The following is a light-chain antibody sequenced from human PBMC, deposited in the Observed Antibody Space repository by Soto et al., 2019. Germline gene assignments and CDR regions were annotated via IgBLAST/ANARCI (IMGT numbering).Light chain of an antibody. Sequence: QSALPQPASMSGSPGQSITISCTGTSSDVGGYNYVSWYQQHPGKAPKLMIYEVSNRPSGVSNRFSGSKSGNTASLTISGLQAEDEADYYCSSYTTSSTLYVFGTGTKVTVL. V-gene: IGLV2-14*01. CDR1: SSDVGGYNY. CDR3: SSYTTSSTLYV. J-gene: IGLJ1*01. CDR2: EVS.